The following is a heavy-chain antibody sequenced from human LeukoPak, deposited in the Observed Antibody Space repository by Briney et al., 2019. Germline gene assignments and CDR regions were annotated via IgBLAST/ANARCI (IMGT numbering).Heavy chain of an antibody. Sequence: PGGSLRLSCVGSGFTFSKSPMVWVRQAPGAGLEWVPFILGSGGPTFYAASVKGRFTVSRDNSKNTVFLRMDSLRTEDTALYYCATVFESSGGFYENHYFDNWGQGTLVTVSS. V-gene: IGHV3-23*01. CDR2: ILGSGGPT. CDR3: ATVFESSGGFYENHYFDN. D-gene: IGHD2-15*01. J-gene: IGHJ4*02. CDR1: GFTFSKSP.